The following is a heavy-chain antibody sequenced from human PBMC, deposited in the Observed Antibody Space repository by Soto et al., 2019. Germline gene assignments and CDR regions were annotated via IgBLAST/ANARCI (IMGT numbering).Heavy chain of an antibody. D-gene: IGHD2-2*01. CDR3: ASNVPATAGAFDY. CDR1: GFTFSSYA. CDR2: ISYDGSNK. V-gene: IGHV3-30-3*01. J-gene: IGHJ4*02. Sequence: PGGSLRLSCAASGFTFSSYAMHWVRQAPGKGLEWVAVISYDGSNKYYADSVKGRFTISRDNSENTLYLQMNSLRAEDTAVYYCASNVPATAGAFDYWGQGTLVTVSS.